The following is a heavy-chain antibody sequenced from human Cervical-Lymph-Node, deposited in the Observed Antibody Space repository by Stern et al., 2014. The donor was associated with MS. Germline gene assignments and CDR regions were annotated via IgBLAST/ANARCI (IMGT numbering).Heavy chain of an antibody. V-gene: IGHV5-51*01. J-gene: IGHJ4*02. CDR1: GYSFTANW. D-gene: IGHD4-17*01. CDR3: ARDYGDYAFDY. CDR2: IYPGYSDT. Sequence: EVQLEESGAEVKKPGESLKISCKGSGYSFTANWIAWVRQLPGKGLEWMGIIYPGYSDTWYSPSCQGQGTISADKSISTAYLQWSSLKASDTAMYYCARDYGDYAFDYWGQGTLVTVSS.